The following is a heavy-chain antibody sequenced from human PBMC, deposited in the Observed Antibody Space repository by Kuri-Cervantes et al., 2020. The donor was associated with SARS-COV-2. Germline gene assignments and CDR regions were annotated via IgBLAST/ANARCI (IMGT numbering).Heavy chain of an antibody. J-gene: IGHJ4*02. CDR2: IKQDGSEK. V-gene: IGHV3-7*03. D-gene: IGHD6-13*01. CDR3: ARGYSSSWYRGQASY. CDR1: GFTFSSYW. Sequence: GESLKISCAASGFTFSSYWMSWVRQAPGKGLEWVANIKQDGSEKYYVDSVKGRFTISRDNAKNSLYLQMNSLRAEDTAVYYCARGYSSSWYRGQASYWAQGTLVTVSS.